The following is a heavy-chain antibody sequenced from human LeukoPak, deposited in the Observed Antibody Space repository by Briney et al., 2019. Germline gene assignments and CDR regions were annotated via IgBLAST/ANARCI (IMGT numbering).Heavy chain of an antibody. CDR3: ARSLRDGYNFGLFDY. Sequence: GGSLRLSCAASGFTFSNYAMHWVRQAPGKGLEWVAVISYDGSNKYYADSVKGRFTISRDNSKNTLYLQMNSLRAEDTAVYYCARSLRDGYNFGLFDYWGQGTLVTVSS. V-gene: IGHV3-30-3*01. CDR1: GFTFSNYA. CDR2: ISYDGSNK. D-gene: IGHD5-24*01. J-gene: IGHJ4*02.